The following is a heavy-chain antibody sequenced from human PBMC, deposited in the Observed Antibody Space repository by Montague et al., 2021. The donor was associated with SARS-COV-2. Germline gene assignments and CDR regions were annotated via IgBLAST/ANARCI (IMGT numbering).Heavy chain of an antibody. D-gene: IGHD1-1*01. J-gene: IGHJ6*02. CDR3: TSGREGNYNVMDV. V-gene: IGHV6-1*01. CDR2: TYYRSKWYN. Sequence: CAISGDRVSSNSATWNWVRQSPSRGLGWLGRTYYRSKWYNDYAVSVRGRVTINPDTSKNQFSLQLNSVTPEDTATYYCTSGREGNYNVMDVWGQGTTVTVSS. CDR1: GDRVSSNSAT.